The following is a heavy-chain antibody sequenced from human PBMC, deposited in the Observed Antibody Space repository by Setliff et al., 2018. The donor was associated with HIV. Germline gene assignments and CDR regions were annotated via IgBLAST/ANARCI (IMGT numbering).Heavy chain of an antibody. V-gene: IGHV1-18*01. Sequence: GASVTVSCKASGYTFTSYGISWVRQAPGQGLEWMGWINAYNGNANYVQDLQGRVTMTTDRSTSTAYMELRSLRSDDTAVYYCARVSRGIFDSWPPCYWGQGTLVTVSS. CDR1: GYTFTSYG. CDR3: ARVSRGIFDSWPPCY. D-gene: IGHD3-9*01. CDR2: INAYNGNA. J-gene: IGHJ4*02.